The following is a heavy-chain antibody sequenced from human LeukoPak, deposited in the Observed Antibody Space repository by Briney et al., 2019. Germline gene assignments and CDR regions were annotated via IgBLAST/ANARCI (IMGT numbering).Heavy chain of an antibody. CDR2: LYPGDSAS. Sequence: GESLKMSCKGSGYSFTNYWTGWVRQMPGKGLEWMGMLYPGDSASRFSPSFQGRVTMSVDRSINTAYLQWSSLRASDTAMYYCATSREVAGSHAFDIWGQGTVVTVSS. CDR1: GYSFTNYW. D-gene: IGHD6-19*01. J-gene: IGHJ3*02. V-gene: IGHV5-51*01. CDR3: ATSREVAGSHAFDI.